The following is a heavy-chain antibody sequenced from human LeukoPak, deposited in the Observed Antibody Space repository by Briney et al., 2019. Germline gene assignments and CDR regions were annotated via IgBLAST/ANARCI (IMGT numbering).Heavy chain of an antibody. CDR2: IYYSGST. J-gene: IGHJ5*02. CDR3: ARQKDDYGDYVAWFDP. V-gene: IGHV4-59*01. D-gene: IGHD4-17*01. CDR1: GGSISSYY. Sequence: TSETLSLTCTVSGGSISSYYWSWIRQPPGKGLDWIGYIYYSGSTNYNPSLKSRVTISVDTSKNQFSLKLSSVTAADTAVYYCARQKDDYGDYVAWFDPWGQGTLVTVSS.